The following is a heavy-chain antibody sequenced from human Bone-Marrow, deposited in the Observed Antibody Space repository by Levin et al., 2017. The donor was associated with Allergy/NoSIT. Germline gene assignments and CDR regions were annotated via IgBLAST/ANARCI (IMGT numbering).Heavy chain of an antibody. V-gene: IGHV3-74*01. Sequence: QAGGSLRLSCAVSGFTFGSHWMHWVRQAPGKGLEWVSRINTEGTRTTYADSVEGRFSISRDNAKNTLYLHMIGLRAEDTAVYYCARDATTGRYFDLWGRGTRVDVSS. CDR3: ARDATTGRYFDL. CDR2: INTEGTRT. J-gene: IGHJ2*01. D-gene: IGHD2-8*02. CDR1: GFTFGSHW.